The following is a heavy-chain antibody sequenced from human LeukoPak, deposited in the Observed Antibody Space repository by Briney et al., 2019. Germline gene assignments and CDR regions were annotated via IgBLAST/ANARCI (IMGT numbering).Heavy chain of an antibody. J-gene: IGHJ4*02. CDR1: GYTFTSYG. CDR2: ISAYNGNT. CDR3: TRAGWGSSWGWEDYFDY. D-gene: IGHD6-13*01. Sequence: ASVKVSCKASGYTFTSYGISWVRQAPGQGLEWMGWISAYNGNTNYAQKLQGRVTMTTDTSTSTAYMELRSLRSDDTAVYYCTRAGWGSSWGWEDYFDYWGQGTLVTVSS. V-gene: IGHV1-18*01.